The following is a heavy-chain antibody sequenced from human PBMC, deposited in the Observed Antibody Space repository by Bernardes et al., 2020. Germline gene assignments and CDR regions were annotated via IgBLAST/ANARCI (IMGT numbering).Heavy chain of an antibody. CDR3: TRAPGYSGYAPIDY. V-gene: IGHV3-49*03. CDR1: GFTFGDYA. D-gene: IGHD5-12*01. Sequence: GGSLRLSCTASGFTFGDYAMSWFRKAPGKGLEWVGFIRSKAYGGTTEYAASVKGRFTISRDDSKSIAYLQMNSLKTEDTAVYYCTRAPGYSGYAPIDYWGQGTLVTVSS. CDR2: IRSKAYGGTT. J-gene: IGHJ4*02.